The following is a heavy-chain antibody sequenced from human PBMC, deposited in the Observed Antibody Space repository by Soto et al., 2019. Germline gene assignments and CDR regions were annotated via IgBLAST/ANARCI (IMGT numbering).Heavy chain of an antibody. Sequence: ASVKVSCTASVYTFTSYYMHWVRQAPGQGLEWMGIINPSGGSTSYAQKFQGRVTMTRDTSTSTVYMELSSLRSEDTAVYYCARGRLDLRWKTSGIDYWGQGTLVTVSS. CDR3: ARGRLDLRWKTSGIDY. CDR2: INPSGGST. J-gene: IGHJ4*02. V-gene: IGHV1-46*03. CDR1: VYTFTSYY. D-gene: IGHD4-17*01.